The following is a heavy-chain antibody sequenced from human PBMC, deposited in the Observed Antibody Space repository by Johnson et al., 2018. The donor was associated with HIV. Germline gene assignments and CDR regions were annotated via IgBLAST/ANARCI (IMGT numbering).Heavy chain of an antibody. V-gene: IGHV3-74*01. J-gene: IGHJ3*02. CDR3: AREGEWERRNLHAFDI. CDR2: INSDGSSS. Sequence: MLLVESGGGLVPPGGSLRLSCAASGFTVSSNYMSWVRQAPGKGLEWVSRINSDGSSSAYADSVKGRFTISRDGAKNTLYLQMNSLRAEDTAVYYCAREGEWERRNLHAFDIWGQGTMVTVSS. D-gene: IGHD1-26*01. CDR1: GFTVSSNY.